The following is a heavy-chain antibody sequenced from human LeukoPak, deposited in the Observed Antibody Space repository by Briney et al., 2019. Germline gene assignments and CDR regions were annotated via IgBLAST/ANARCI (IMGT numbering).Heavy chain of an antibody. CDR2: INSDGSGT. V-gene: IGHV3-74*03. D-gene: IGHD3-10*01. CDR1: GFTFSRYR. CDR3: ARAGGPEGWFDP. J-gene: IGHJ5*02. Sequence: GGSLRLSCAASGFTFSRYRMHWVRQAPGKGLVWVSRINSDGSGTMYADSVKGRFTISRDNAKNTLYLQMNSLRAEDTAVYYCARAGGPEGWFDPWGQGTLVTVSS.